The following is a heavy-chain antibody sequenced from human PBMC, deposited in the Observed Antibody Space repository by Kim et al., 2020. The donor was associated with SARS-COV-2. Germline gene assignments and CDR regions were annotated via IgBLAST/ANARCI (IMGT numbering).Heavy chain of an antibody. J-gene: IGHJ4*02. CDR2: TTPSGDST. D-gene: IGHD1-20*01. CDR1: GYTFTSNH. Sequence: ASVKVSCKASGYTFTSNHMHWVRQAPGQGLEWMGLTTPSGDSTSYSQRFQGRLTMTTDTSTSTVYMELSSLRSDDTAVYFCARDLSDNWTFDHWGQGTLVTVSS. CDR3: ARDLSDNWTFDH. V-gene: IGHV1-46*01.